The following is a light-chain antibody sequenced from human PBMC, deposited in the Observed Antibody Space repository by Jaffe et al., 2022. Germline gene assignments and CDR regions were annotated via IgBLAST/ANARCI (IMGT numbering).Light chain of an antibody. J-gene: IGKJ3*01. CDR1: QSVSSSY. V-gene: IGKV3-20*01. CDR3: QQYYNSPFT. Sequence: EIVLTQSPGTLSLSPGERATLSCRASQSVSSSYLAWYQQKPGQAPRLLIYGASSRATGIPDRFSGSGSGTDFTLTISSLQAEDVAVYYCQQYYNSPFTFGPGTKVRIK. CDR2: GAS.